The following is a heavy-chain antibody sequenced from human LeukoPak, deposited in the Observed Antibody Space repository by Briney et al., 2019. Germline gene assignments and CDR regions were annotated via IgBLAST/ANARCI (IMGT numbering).Heavy chain of an antibody. V-gene: IGHV4-39*02. CDR1: GGSISSGSYY. CDR2: IYYSGST. Sequence: SETLSLTCTVSGGSISSGSYYWGWIRQPPGKGLEWIGSIYYSGSTYYNPSLKSRVTISVDTSKNQFSLKLSSVTAADTAVYYCARDAASSGWHNYYYYMDVWGKGTTVTVSS. CDR3: ARDAASSGWHNYYYYMDV. D-gene: IGHD6-19*01. J-gene: IGHJ6*03.